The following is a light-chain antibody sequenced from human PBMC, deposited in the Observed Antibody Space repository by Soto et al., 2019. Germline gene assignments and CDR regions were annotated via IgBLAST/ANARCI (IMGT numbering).Light chain of an antibody. Sequence: QLVLTQPASVSGSPGQSIAISCIGSSSDVGGYNYVSWYQQHPGKAPKLMIYEVSKRPSGVSNRFSGSKSGNTASLTISGLQAEDEADYYCCSYAGSSSWVFGGGTQLTVL. CDR1: SSDVGGYNY. CDR2: EVS. J-gene: IGLJ3*02. V-gene: IGLV2-23*02. CDR3: CSYAGSSSWV.